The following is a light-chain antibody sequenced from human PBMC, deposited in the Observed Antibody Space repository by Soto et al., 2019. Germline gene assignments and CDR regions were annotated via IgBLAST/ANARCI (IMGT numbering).Light chain of an antibody. V-gene: IGKV4-1*01. CDR2: WAS. CDR3: QQYYSTPRT. J-gene: IGKJ2*01. CDR1: DSVIHTSNNKSY. Sequence: DIVMTHSPYSLSGSLCYMPAISCNAIDSVIHTSNNKSYLAWYQQKAGQPPELLLYWASARESGVPDRFIGSGSGTDFTLTISSLQAEDMAVYYCQQYYSTPRTFGQGTKVDIK.